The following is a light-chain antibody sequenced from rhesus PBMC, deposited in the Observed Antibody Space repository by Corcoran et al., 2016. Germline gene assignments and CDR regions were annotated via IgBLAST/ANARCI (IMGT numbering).Light chain of an antibody. CDR3: QQHNSYPRT. Sequence: DIQMTQSPSSLSASVGDPVTITCRASQGISNYLAWYQQKPGKTPKPLVYYASNLESGVPSRFSGSGSGTDFTLTISRLQPEDFAIYYSQQHNSYPRTFGQVTKLEIK. J-gene: IGKJ1*01. CDR2: YAS. V-gene: IGKV1S14*01. CDR1: QGISNY.